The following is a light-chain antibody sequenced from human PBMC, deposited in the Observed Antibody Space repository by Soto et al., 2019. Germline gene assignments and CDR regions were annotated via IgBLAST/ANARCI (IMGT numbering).Light chain of an antibody. V-gene: IGKV3-11*01. CDR1: QSVTKY. Sequence: EIVLTQSPATLSLSPGERATLSCRASQSVTKYLAWYQHKPGQAPRLLIYDASNRATGIPARFSGSGSGTDFTLTITSLEPEDFAVYYCLQRSDWPWTFGQGTKVEVK. CDR3: LQRSDWPWT. CDR2: DAS. J-gene: IGKJ1*01.